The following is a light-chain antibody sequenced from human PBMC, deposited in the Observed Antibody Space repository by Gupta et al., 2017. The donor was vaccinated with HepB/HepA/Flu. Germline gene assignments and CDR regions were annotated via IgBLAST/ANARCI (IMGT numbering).Light chain of an antibody. CDR3: SSWDDSLNGLV. V-gene: IGLV1-44*01. CDR1: NSNIGDNE. CDR2: NDI. Sequence: SVLSQPPSASGAPGQRVTISCSGRNSNIGDNEVNWYRQLPGAAPSLLIYNDIQRPSVVPDRFSGSRSGTSAALAISGLQAEDEADYYCSSWDDSLNGLVLGGGTKLTVL. J-gene: IGLJ3*02.